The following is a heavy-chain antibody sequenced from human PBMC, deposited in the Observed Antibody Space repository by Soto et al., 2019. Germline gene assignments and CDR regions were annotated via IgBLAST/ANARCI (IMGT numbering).Heavy chain of an antibody. Sequence: SETLSLTCTVSGGSISSYYWSWIRQPPGKGLEWIGYIYYSGSTNYNPSLKSRVTISVDTSKNQFSLKLSSVTAADTAVYYCAREGGIAAHDYYYYMDVWGKGTTVTVSS. V-gene: IGHV4-59*01. CDR2: IYYSGST. D-gene: IGHD6-6*01. CDR1: GGSISSYY. J-gene: IGHJ6*03. CDR3: AREGGIAAHDYYYYMDV.